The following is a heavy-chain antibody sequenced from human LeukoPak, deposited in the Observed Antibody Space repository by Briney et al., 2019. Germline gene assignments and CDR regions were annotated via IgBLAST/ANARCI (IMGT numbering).Heavy chain of an antibody. J-gene: IGHJ5*02. D-gene: IGHD3-3*01. V-gene: IGHV4-59*01. CDR2: IYYSGST. CDR1: GGSISSYY. Sequence: PSETLSLTCTVSGGSISSYYWSWIRQPPGKGLEWIGYIYYSGSTNYNPSLKSRVAISVDTSKNQFSLKLSSVTAADTAVYYCAGVYYDFWSGYYTPFDPWGQGTLVTVSS. CDR3: AGVYYDFWSGYYTPFDP.